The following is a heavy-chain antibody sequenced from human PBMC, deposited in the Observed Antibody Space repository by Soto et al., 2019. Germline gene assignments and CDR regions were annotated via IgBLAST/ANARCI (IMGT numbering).Heavy chain of an antibody. CDR1: GFNFGNFG. D-gene: IGHD3-3*01. J-gene: IGHJ5*02. CDR3: ARNPRSEIFGVRNIVENWLDP. CDR2: ITNTGGAT. Sequence: PGGSLRLSCAASGFNFGNFGMSWVRQAPGKGPQWVSSITNTGGATYYADSVKGRFIVSRDNSKNLLYLQMNSLRVEDTAIYFCARNPRSEIFGVRNIVENWLDPWGQGSLVTVYS. V-gene: IGHV3-23*01.